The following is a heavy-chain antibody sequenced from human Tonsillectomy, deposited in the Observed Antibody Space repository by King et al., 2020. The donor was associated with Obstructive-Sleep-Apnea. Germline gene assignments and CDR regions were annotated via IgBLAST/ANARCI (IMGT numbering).Heavy chain of an antibody. V-gene: IGHV3-7*03. J-gene: IGHJ6*02. Sequence: VQLVESGGGLVQPGGSLRLSCGGSEFTFSNYWMSWVRQAPGKGLEWVANINQDGSEKYYVDSVKGRFTISRDNAKNSVYLQMNSLKAEDTAVYYCAGVDDFWGGSYYFYYGMAVWGQGTTVTVSS. D-gene: IGHD3-3*01. CDR1: EFTFSNYW. CDR3: AGVDDFWGGSYYFYYGMAV. CDR2: INQDGSEK.